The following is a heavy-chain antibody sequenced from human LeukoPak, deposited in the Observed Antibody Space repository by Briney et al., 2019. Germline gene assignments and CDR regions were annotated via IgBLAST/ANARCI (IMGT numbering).Heavy chain of an antibody. V-gene: IGHV3-11*01. J-gene: IGHJ4*02. CDR1: GFTFSDYY. Sequence: GGSLRLSCAASGFTFSDYYMSWIRQAPGKGLEWVSYISSSGSTIYYADSVKGRFTISRDNSKNTLYLQMNSLRAEDTAVYYCATFGYSYGYSDYWGQGTLVTVSS. D-gene: IGHD5-18*01. CDR3: ATFGYSYGYSDY. CDR2: ISSSGSTI.